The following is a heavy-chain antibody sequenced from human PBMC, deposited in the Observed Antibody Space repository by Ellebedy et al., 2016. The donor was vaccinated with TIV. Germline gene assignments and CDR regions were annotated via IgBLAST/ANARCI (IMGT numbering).Heavy chain of an antibody. V-gene: IGHV1-2*02. D-gene: IGHD4-17*01. CDR2: INPRTGDT. J-gene: IGHJ3*02. CDR3: ARILRTVTTTAIAFDI. Sequence: AASVKVSCKASGYTFTAHYVHWVRQAPGQGLEWMGWINPRTGDTRYAQKFQGRVTMTRDTSISSVNIELNSRTSDDAAVYYCARILRTVTTTAIAFDIWGQGTMVAVSS. CDR1: GYTFTAHY.